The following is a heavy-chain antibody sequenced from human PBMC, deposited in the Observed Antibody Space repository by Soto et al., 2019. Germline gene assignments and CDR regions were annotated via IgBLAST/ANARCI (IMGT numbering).Heavy chain of an antibody. CDR3: ARVRCSCSCCYYNWYDP. V-gene: IGHV4-4*07. J-gene: IGHJ5*02. Sequence: SETLSLTCTVSGGSISSYYWSWIRQPAGKGLEWIGRIYTSGSTNYNPSLKSRVTMSVDTSKNQFSLKLSSVTAADTSVYYCARVRCSCSCCYYNWYDPWGEGTLVTVSS. D-gene: IGHD2-15*01. CDR1: GGSISSYY. CDR2: IYTSGST.